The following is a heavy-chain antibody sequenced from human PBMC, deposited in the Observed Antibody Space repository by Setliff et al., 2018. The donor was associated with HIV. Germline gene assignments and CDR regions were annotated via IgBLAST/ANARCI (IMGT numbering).Heavy chain of an antibody. J-gene: IGHJ3*02. D-gene: IGHD1-20*01. CDR3: ARMRGGHNIREGAFDI. Sequence: EASVKVSCKASGYSFSSYGIGWVRLAPGQGLEWMGWMSTDNGNTNYAQKVQGRVTMTTDTSTRTAYMELRSLRSDDTAMYYCARMRGGHNIREGAFDIWGQGTMVTVSS. CDR1: GYSFSSYG. V-gene: IGHV1-18*01. CDR2: MSTDNGNT.